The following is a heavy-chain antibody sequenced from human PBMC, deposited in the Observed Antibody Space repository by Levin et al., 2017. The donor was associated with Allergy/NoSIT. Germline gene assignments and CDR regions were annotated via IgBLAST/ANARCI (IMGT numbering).Heavy chain of an antibody. J-gene: IGHJ6*02. V-gene: IGHV1-3*01. D-gene: IGHD6-13*01. CDR1: GYTFTTYA. CDR3: ARTPPRLSGTPTSGLDV. Sequence: GGSLRLSCKASGYTFTTYAMHWVRQAPGQSLEWMGWIDGDSFTTKYSQSFQGRVTITQDTYATIVYMELNRLTSEDTAVYYCARTPPRLSGTPTSGLDVWGQGTTVTVFS. CDR2: IDGDSFTT.